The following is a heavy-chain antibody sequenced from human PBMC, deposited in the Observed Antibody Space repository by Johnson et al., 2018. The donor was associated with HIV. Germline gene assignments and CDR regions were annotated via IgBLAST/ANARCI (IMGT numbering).Heavy chain of an antibody. CDR2: ISYDGSNK. V-gene: IGHV3-30*04. CDR3: ARGDFWSGYPDAFDI. Sequence: QVQLVESGGGLVQPGGSLRLSCAASGFTFSSYAMHWVRQAPGKGLEWVAVISYDGSNKYYADSVKRRFTISRDNSKNTLYLQMNSLRAEDTAVYYCARGDFWSGYPDAFDIWGQGTMVTVSS. D-gene: IGHD3-3*01. J-gene: IGHJ3*02. CDR1: GFTFSSYA.